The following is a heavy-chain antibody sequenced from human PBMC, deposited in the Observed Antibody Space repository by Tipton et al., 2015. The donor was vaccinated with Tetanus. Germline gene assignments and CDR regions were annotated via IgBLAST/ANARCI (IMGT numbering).Heavy chain of an antibody. Sequence: QVQLVQSGAEVKKPGASVKVSCKAFAYAFTSYDLNWVRQATGQGLEWLGYMNPNTGHAGYAQKFQGRVTMTSNISITTAYMELKNLRSDDTAVYYCVRGNRGSSWYFWGQGTRVTVSS. D-gene: IGHD6-13*01. J-gene: IGHJ4*02. CDR3: VRGNRGSSWYF. CDR1: AYAFTSYD. V-gene: IGHV1-8*01. CDR2: MNPNTGHA.